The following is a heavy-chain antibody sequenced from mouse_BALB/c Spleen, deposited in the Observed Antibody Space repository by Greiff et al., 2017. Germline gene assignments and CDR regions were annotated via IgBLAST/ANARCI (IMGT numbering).Heavy chain of an antibody. CDR2: IDPANGNT. J-gene: IGHJ2*01. D-gene: IGHD1-1*01. CDR3: ASWYRDGFFEY. Sequence: EVQLQQSGAELVKPGASVKLSCTASGFNIKDTYMHWVKQRPEQGLEWIGRIDPANGNTKYDPKFQGKATITADTSFNTAYLQLSSLTSEDTAVYYWASWYRDGFFEYWGQGTTLTGSS. V-gene: IGHV14-3*02. CDR1: GFNIKDTY.